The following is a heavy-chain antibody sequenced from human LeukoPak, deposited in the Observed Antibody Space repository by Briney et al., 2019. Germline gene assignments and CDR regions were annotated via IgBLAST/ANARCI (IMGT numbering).Heavy chain of an antibody. CDR1: GFTLSSYA. Sequence: PGGSLRLSCAASGFTLSSYAMTWVRQAPGKGLEWVSGISGSGGSTYYADSVKGRSTISRDNSKNTLYLQMNSLRAEDTAVYYCAKGFRYFDYWGQGTLVTVSS. CDR3: AKGFRYFDY. CDR2: ISGSGGST. J-gene: IGHJ4*02. V-gene: IGHV3-23*01.